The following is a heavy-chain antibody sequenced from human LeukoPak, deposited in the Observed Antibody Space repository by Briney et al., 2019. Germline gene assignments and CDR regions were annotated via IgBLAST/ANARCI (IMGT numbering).Heavy chain of an antibody. Sequence: ASVKVSCKASGYTFTSYDINWVRQATGQGLEWMGWMNPNSGNTGYAQKFQGRVTMTRNTSISTAYMELSSLRSEDTAAYYCARDFMVGATSAYYFDYWGQGTLVTVSS. CDR3: ARDFMVGATSAYYFDY. J-gene: IGHJ4*02. D-gene: IGHD1-26*01. V-gene: IGHV1-8*01. CDR1: GYTFTSYD. CDR2: MNPNSGNT.